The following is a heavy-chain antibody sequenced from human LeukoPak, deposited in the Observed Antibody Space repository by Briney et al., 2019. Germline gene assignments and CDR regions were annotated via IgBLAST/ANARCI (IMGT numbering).Heavy chain of an antibody. D-gene: IGHD3-10*01. J-gene: IGHJ4*02. CDR1: GFTFSSYS. CDR3: ARDPQLLWFGEYFGHFDY. V-gene: IGHV3-48*01. CDR2: ISSSSSTI. Sequence: PGGSLRLSCAASGFTFSSYSMNWVRQAPGKGLEWVSYISSSSSTIYYADSVKGRFTISRDNSKNTLYLQMNSLRVEDTAVYYCARDPQLLWFGEYFGHFDYWGQGTLVTVSS.